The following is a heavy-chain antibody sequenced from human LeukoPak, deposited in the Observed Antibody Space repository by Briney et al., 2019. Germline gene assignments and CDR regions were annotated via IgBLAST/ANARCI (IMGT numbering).Heavy chain of an antibody. Sequence: GSLRLSCAASGFTFSNYGMHWVRQAPGKGLEWVAVKWYDGSTKFYVDSVKGRFTISRDNSKNTLYLKMNSLRAEDTAVYYCARDDFYYYYMDVWGKGTTVTVSS. CDR3: ARDDFYYYYMDV. CDR1: GFTFSNYG. V-gene: IGHV3-33*01. D-gene: IGHD2-21*02. J-gene: IGHJ6*03. CDR2: KWYDGSTK.